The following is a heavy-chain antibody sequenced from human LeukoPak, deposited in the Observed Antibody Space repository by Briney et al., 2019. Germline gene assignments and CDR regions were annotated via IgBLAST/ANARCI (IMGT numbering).Heavy chain of an antibody. CDR2: INHSGST. D-gene: IGHD3-10*01. Sequence: SETLSLTCAVYGGSFSGYYWSWIRQPPGKGLEWIGEINHSGSTNYNPSLKSRVTISVDTSKNQFSLKLSSVTAADTAVYYCARVPYGSGSYFRVIRNYFDYWGRGTLVTVSS. CDR3: ARVPYGSGSYFRVIRNYFDY. J-gene: IGHJ4*02. V-gene: IGHV4-34*01. CDR1: GGSFSGYY.